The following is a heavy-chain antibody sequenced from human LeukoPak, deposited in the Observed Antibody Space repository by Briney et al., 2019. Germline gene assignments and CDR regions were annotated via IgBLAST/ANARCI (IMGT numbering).Heavy chain of an antibody. D-gene: IGHD3/OR15-3a*01. V-gene: IGHV3-30*04. CDR1: GFTFSSYS. CDR3: AGGATNDFWTGYGWFDP. CDR2: TSYDEESK. J-gene: IGHJ5*02. Sequence: PGRSLRLSCAASGFTFSSYSMHWVRQAPGKGLEWVAVTSYDEESKFYAVSVKGRFTISRDNSKNSLYLQMNSLRTEDTAVYYCAGGATNDFWTGYGWFDPWGQGTMVAVSS.